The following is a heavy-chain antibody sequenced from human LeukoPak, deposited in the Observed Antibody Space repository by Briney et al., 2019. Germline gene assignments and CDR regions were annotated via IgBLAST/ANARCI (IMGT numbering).Heavy chain of an antibody. Sequence: SVKVSCKASGGTFSSYTISWVRQAPGQGLEWMGRIIPILGIANYAQKLQGRVTITADKSTSTAYMELSSLRSEDTAVYYCALRGSYYGYNWFDPWGQGTLVTVSS. CDR3: ALRGSYYGYNWFDP. J-gene: IGHJ5*02. D-gene: IGHD1-26*01. V-gene: IGHV1-69*02. CDR1: GGTFSSYT. CDR2: IIPILGIA.